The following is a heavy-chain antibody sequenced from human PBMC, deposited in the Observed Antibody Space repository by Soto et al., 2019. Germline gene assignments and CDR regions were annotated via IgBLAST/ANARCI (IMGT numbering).Heavy chain of an antibody. CDR3: ARGVNDLSQLVLGY. CDR2: INPNSGGT. D-gene: IGHD6-13*01. Sequence: SVKVSCKASGYTFTGYYMHWVRQAPGQGLEWMGWINPNSGGTNYAQKFQGRVTMTRDTSISTAYMELNSLRAEDTAVYYCARGVNDLSQLVLGYWGQGTLVTVSS. CDR1: GYTFTGYY. V-gene: IGHV1-2*02. J-gene: IGHJ4*02.